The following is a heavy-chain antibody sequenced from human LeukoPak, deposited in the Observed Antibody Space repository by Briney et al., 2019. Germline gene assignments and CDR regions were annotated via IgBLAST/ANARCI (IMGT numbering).Heavy chain of an antibody. CDR3: ARSLSVAGLT. J-gene: IGHJ5*02. CDR1: GDSISSSKYY. CDR2: IYESGST. D-gene: IGHD6-19*01. V-gene: IGHV4-39*01. Sequence: SETLSLTCTVSGDSISSSKYYWGWIRQSPGKGLEWIGSIYESGSTFYNPSLKSRVIISVDTSRNQFSLKLNSVSAADTAVHYCARSLSVAGLTWGQGTLVAVSS.